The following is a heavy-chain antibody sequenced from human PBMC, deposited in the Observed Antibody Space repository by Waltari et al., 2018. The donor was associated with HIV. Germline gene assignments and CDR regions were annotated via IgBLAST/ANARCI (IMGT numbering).Heavy chain of an antibody. Sequence: QVQLQESGPGLVKPSETLSLTCTVSGGSISSYYWSWIRQPPGKGLEWIGYIYYSGSTNDNPSLKSRVTISVDTSKNQFSLKLSSVTAADTAVYYCARSGSGWEYYYYYYGMDVWGQGTTVTVSS. CDR2: IYYSGST. J-gene: IGHJ6*02. V-gene: IGHV4-59*01. CDR3: ARSGSGWEYYYYYYGMDV. CDR1: GGSISSYY. D-gene: IGHD6-19*01.